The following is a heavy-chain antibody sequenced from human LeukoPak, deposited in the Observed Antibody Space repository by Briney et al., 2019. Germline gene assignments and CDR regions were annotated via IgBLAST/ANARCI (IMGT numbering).Heavy chain of an antibody. CDR1: GHTFTGYY. CDR3: ARDQVVYDYVWGSPAY. CDR2: INPNSGGT. D-gene: IGHD3-16*01. Sequence: ASVKVSCKASGHTFTGYYMHWVRQAPGQGLEWMGWINPNSGGTNYAQKFQGRVTMTRDTSISTAYMELSRLRSDDTAVYYCARDQVVYDYVWGSPAYWGQGTLVTVSS. V-gene: IGHV1-2*02. J-gene: IGHJ4*02.